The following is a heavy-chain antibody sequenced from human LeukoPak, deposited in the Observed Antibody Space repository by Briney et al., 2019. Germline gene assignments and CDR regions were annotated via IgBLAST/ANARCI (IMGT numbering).Heavy chain of an antibody. Sequence: ASVTVSCQVSGCTLTELPLHWVRPARGKEVAWMGGFDHEDGETIYAQKFQGTGTMTEDTSTDTAYMELSSLRSEDTAVYYCATDRECSSTSCPFDYWGQGTLVTVSS. V-gene: IGHV1-24*01. CDR2: FDHEDGET. J-gene: IGHJ4*02. CDR3: ATDRECSSTSCPFDY. D-gene: IGHD2-2*01. CDR1: GCTLTELP.